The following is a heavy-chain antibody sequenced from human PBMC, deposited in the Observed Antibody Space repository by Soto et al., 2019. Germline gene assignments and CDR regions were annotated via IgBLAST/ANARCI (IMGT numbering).Heavy chain of an antibody. Sequence: GGSLRLSCAASGFTYSSYSLHWVRQAPGKGLEWVAVISFDGSSQFYADSVKGRFIISRDNSKNTLYLQMNSLRVEDTAVYYCARDPGIVVAPVIIGDYFDYWGQGTVVTVSS. D-gene: IGHD2-21*01. J-gene: IGHJ4*02. CDR1: GFTYSSYS. CDR3: ARDPGIVVAPVIIGDYFDY. CDR2: ISFDGSSQ. V-gene: IGHV3-30-3*01.